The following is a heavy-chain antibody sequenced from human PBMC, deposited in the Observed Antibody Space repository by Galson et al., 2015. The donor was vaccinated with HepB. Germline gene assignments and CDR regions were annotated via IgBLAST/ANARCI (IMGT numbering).Heavy chain of an antibody. J-gene: IGHJ3*01. CDR2: IYWDGGE. Sequence: PALVKPTQTLTLTCTFSGFSLSTSGVGVGWIRQPPGKALEWVSLIYWDGGERYSTSLRNRLTITQDIANNQVVLTLTNVDPGDTATYFCAHRAEFCDGDCYDAFDVWGQGTVVTVSS. D-gene: IGHD2-21*02. V-gene: IGHV2-5*02. CDR3: AHRAEFCDGDCYDAFDV. CDR1: GFSLSTSGVG.